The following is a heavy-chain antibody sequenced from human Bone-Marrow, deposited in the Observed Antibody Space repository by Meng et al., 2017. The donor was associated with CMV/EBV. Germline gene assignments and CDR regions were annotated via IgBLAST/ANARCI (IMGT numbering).Heavy chain of an antibody. CDR2: INPSGGST. CDR1: GYTFTSYY. J-gene: IGHJ4*02. Sequence: ASVKVSCKASGYTFTSYYMHWVRQAPGQGLEWMGIINPSGGSTSYAQKFQGRVTMTRDTSTSTVYMELSSLRSDDTAVYYCARGWRDGYNYALFGYWGQGTLVTVSS. V-gene: IGHV1-46*01. D-gene: IGHD5-24*01. CDR3: ARGWRDGYNYALFGY.